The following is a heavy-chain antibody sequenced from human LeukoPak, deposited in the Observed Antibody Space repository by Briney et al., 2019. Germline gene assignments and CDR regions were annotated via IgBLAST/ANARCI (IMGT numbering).Heavy chain of an antibody. CDR2: ISDTGNT. Sequence: GGSLRLSCAASGFTFSTYTMNWVRQAPGKGLEWVSAISDTGNTYHADSVKGRFTISRDSSKNTLFLQMNRLRPEDAAVYYCAKAPVTTCRGAFCYPFDYWGLGTLVTVSS. V-gene: IGHV3-23*01. J-gene: IGHJ4*02. CDR1: GFTFSTYT. CDR3: AKAPVTTCRGAFCYPFDY. D-gene: IGHD2-15*01.